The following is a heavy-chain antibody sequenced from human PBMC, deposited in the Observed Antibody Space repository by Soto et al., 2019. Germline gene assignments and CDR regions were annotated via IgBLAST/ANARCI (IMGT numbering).Heavy chain of an antibody. V-gene: IGHV3-30*03. D-gene: IGHD3-3*01. Sequence: QVHLEESGGRVVQPGTSLRLSCAASGFTFSDYAMHWIRQPPGKGLEWVAIISYEGSKKYYSDSVKGRFTISRDNSKNTVYLQMNSVRGDDTAVYYCARTYYDFWSGFSDWGQGALVTVSS. CDR3: ARTYYDFWSGFSD. CDR1: GFTFSDYA. CDR2: ISYEGSKK. J-gene: IGHJ4*02.